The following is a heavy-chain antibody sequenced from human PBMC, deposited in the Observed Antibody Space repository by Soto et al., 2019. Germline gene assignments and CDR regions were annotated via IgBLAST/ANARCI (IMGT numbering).Heavy chain of an antibody. J-gene: IGHJ5*02. D-gene: IGHD3-9*01. CDR2: IYYSGST. V-gene: IGHV4-31*03. CDR1: GGSISSGGYY. CDR3: ARVGYFDWLKEVNWFDP. Sequence: QVQLQESGPGLVKPSQTLSLTCTVSGGSISSGGYYWSWIRQHPGKGLEWIGYIYYSGSTYYNPSLKSRVTISVDTSKNQFSLKLSSVTAADTAVYYCARVGYFDWLKEVNWFDPWGQGTLVTVSS.